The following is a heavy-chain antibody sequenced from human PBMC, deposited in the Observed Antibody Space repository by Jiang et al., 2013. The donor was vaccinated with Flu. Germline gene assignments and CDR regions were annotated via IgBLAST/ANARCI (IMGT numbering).Heavy chain of an antibody. J-gene: IGHJ5*02. CDR1: FTSYW. CDR2: IYPGDSDT. Sequence: FTSYWIGWVRQMPGKGLEWMGIIYPGDSDTRYSPSFQGQVTISADKSISTAYLQWSSLKASDTAMYYCARHAAAVAANNWFDPWGQGTLVTVSS. CDR3: ARHAAAVAANNWFDP. V-gene: IGHV5-51*01. D-gene: IGHD6-19*01.